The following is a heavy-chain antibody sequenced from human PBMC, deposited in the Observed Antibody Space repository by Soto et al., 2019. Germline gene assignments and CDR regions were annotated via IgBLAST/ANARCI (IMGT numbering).Heavy chain of an antibody. Sequence: ASVKVSCKASGYTFTSYDINWVRQATGQGLEWMGWMNPNSGNTGYAQKFQGRVTMTRNTSISTAYMELSSRRSEDTAVYYCAIDCSSTSCYDHLPIGPWGQGTLVTVSS. D-gene: IGHD2-2*01. V-gene: IGHV1-8*01. CDR1: GYTFTSYD. J-gene: IGHJ5*02. CDR2: MNPNSGNT. CDR3: AIDCSSTSCYDHLPIGP.